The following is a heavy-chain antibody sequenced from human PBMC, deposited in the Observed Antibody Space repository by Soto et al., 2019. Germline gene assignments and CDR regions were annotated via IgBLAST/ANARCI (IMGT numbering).Heavy chain of an antibody. CDR3: AGVPTILTGYFWFDP. J-gene: IGHJ5*02. D-gene: IGHD3-9*01. Sequence: SETLSLTCTVSGGSISSSSYYWGWIRQPPGKGLEWIGSIYYSGSTYYNPSLKSRVTISVDTSKNQFSLKLSSVTAADTAVYYCAGVPTILTGYFWFDPWGQGTRVTVS. V-gene: IGHV4-39*01. CDR2: IYYSGST. CDR1: GGSISSSSYY.